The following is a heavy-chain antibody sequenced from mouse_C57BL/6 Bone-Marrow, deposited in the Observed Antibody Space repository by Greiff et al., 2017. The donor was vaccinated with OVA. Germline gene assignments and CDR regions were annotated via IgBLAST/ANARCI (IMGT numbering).Heavy chain of an antibody. CDR1: GFNIKDDY. CDR2: IDPENGDT. CDR3: TTDGYYLDPSDFDY. Sequence: EVQLQQSGAELVRPGASVKLSCTASGFNIKDDYMHWVKQRPEQGLEWIGWIDPENGDTEYASKFQGKATITADTSSNTAYLQLSSLTAEDTAVYYCTTDGYYLDPSDFDYWGQGTTLTVSS. D-gene: IGHD2-3*01. V-gene: IGHV14-4*01. J-gene: IGHJ2*01.